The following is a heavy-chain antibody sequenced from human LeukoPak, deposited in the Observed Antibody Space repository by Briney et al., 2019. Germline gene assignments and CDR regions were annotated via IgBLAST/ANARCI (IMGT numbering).Heavy chain of an antibody. Sequence: ASVKVSCKASGYTFTGYYMHWVRQAPGQGLEWMGWISPNSGGTNYAQKFQGRVTMTRDTSISTAYMELSRLRSDDTAVYYCARLFRGLITNWFDPWGQGTLVTVSS. CDR3: ARLFRGLITNWFDP. CDR1: GYTFTGYY. D-gene: IGHD3-10*01. V-gene: IGHV1-2*02. CDR2: ISPNSGGT. J-gene: IGHJ5*02.